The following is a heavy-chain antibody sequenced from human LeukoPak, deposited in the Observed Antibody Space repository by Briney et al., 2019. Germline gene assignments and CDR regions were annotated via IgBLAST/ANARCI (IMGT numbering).Heavy chain of an antibody. Sequence: GGSLRLSCAASGFIFSSYEMNWVRQAPGKGLEWISYISASGTITHYADSVEGRFTISRDNAKNSLYLQMKSLRAEDTAVYYCARDHYDILTGYYKSFGYWGQGTLVTVSS. CDR3: ARDHYDILTGYYKSFGY. V-gene: IGHV3-48*03. CDR1: GFIFSSYE. J-gene: IGHJ4*02. CDR2: ISASGTIT. D-gene: IGHD3-9*01.